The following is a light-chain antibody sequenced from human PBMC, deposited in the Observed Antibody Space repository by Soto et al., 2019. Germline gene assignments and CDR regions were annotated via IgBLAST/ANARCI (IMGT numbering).Light chain of an antibody. J-gene: IGKJ1*01. V-gene: IGKV3-15*01. CDR2: GAS. CDR3: QQYERWPPWT. CDR1: QSVSSR. Sequence: IVMTQSPTNLSVSPGERVTLSCRASQSVSSRVAWYQQKPGQAPRLLISGASTRATGTPARFIGSGSGTDFTLTISSLQSEDFAIYHCQQYERWPPWTFGQGTKVDIK.